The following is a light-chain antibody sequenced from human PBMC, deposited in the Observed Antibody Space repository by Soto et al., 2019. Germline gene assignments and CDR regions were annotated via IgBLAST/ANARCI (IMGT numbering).Light chain of an antibody. CDR2: EVS. V-gene: IGLV2-8*01. CDR3: SSYAGRNNLL. CDR1: SSDVGAYNY. J-gene: IGLJ2*01. Sequence: QSALTQPPSASGSPGQSVTISCTGTSSDVGAYNYVSWYHHHPGKAPKLMIYEVSERPSGVPDRFSGSKSGNTASLTGSGLQAEDEADYFCSSYAGRNNLLFGGGTKLTVL.